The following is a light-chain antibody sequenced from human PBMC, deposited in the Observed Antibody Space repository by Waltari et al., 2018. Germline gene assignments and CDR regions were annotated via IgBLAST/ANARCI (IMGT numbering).Light chain of an antibody. CDR3: MHALQTPLT. Sequence: DIVMTQTPLSLSVTPGEPASISCRSSQSLLHRNGNTYLYWYLQKPGQPPRLLIYRVSNRFSGVPDRFSGSGSGTDFTLKISRVEAGDVGVYYCMHALQTPLTFGGGTKLEIK. J-gene: IGKJ4*01. V-gene: IGKV2-29*02. CDR1: QSLLHRNGNTY. CDR2: RVS.